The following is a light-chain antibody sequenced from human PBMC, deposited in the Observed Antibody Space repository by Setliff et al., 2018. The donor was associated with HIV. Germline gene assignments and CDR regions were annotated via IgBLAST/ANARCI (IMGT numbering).Light chain of an antibody. J-gene: IGLJ1*01. V-gene: IGLV2-14*01. CDR3: SSYSSIRTQI. Sequence: QSALTQPASVSVSPGQSITIPGTGNSSEIGGHNFVSWYQQDPGKAPKIMIYGVNNRPSGFSNRLSGSKSGNTASLTISGLQAEDESDYYCSSYSSIRTQIFGTGTKVTVL. CDR2: GVN. CDR1: SSEIGGHNF.